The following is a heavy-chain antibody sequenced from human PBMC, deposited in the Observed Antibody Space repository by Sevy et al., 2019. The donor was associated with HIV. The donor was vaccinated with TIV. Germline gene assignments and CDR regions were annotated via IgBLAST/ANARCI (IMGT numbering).Heavy chain of an antibody. Sequence: GGSLRLSCAASGFTFSTYAMSWVRQAPGKGLEWASVISGSGGDPYYADSVKGRFTISRDNAKNTLYLQMNSLRAEDTAVYYCAKDAYYYDSSGYSMSQWYYGMDVWGQGTTVTVSS. D-gene: IGHD3-22*01. CDR1: GFTFSTYA. V-gene: IGHV3-23*01. CDR3: AKDAYYYDSSGYSMSQWYYGMDV. CDR2: ISGSGGDP. J-gene: IGHJ6*02.